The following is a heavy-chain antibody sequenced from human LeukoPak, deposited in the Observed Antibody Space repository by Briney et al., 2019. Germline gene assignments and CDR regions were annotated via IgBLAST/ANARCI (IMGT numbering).Heavy chain of an antibody. V-gene: IGHV3-23*01. CDR1: GFTFSSYA. CDR2: ISGSGGTT. D-gene: IGHD5-18*01. J-gene: IGHJ4*02. CDR3: AKGGHDSYGTYFDY. Sequence: GGSLRLSCAASGFTFSSYAMSWVRQPPGEGLEWVSAISGSGGTTYYADSVKGRFTISRDNSKNTLYLQMNSLRAEDTAVYYCAKGGHDSYGTYFDYWGQGTLVTVSS.